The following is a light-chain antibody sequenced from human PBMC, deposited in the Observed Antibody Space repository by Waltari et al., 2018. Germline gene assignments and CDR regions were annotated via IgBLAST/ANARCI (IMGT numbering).Light chain of an antibody. Sequence: DIQMTQSPSSLSASVGDRVTITCRASQAIRNSLSWFQQKSGEAPKSLSYGASNLQSGVPSKFSGSGYGTDFTLTITSLQPEDFATYYCLQYNSYPRTFGQGTKVEIK. CDR1: QAIRNS. CDR3: LQYNSYPRT. V-gene: IGKV1-16*02. CDR2: GAS. J-gene: IGKJ1*01.